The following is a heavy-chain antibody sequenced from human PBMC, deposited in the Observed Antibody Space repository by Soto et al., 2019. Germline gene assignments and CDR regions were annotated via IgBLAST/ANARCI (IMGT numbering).Heavy chain of an antibody. CDR1: GFTFSSFE. J-gene: IGHJ4*02. V-gene: IGHV3-48*03. CDR3: ARATYSSSYYFDS. D-gene: IGHD6-6*01. Sequence: GGSLRLSCAASGFTFSSFEMNWVRQAPGKGLEWVSKIGSSGSTIWYADSVRGRFTISRDNAKNSLYLQMNSLRGEDTAVYYCARATYSSSYYFDSWGQGTLVTVSS. CDR2: IGSSGSTI.